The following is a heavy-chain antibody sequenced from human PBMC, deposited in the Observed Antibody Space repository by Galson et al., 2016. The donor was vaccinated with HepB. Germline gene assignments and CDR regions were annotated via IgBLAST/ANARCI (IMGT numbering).Heavy chain of an antibody. CDR1: GYTFTSYA. J-gene: IGHJ3*01. Sequence: SVKVSCKASGYTFTSYALHWVRQAPGQRLEWMGWINGGNVNTEYSQKYQGRVTITRDTSASTAYMELSSMRSEGTAMYYCARKIAAGGRGAFDVWGQGTMVAVSS. CDR3: ARKIAAGGRGAFDV. D-gene: IGHD6-25*01. CDR2: INGGNVNT. V-gene: IGHV1-3*01.